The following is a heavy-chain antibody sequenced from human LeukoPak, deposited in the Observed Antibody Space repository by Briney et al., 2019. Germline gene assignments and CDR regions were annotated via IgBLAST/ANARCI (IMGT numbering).Heavy chain of an antibody. Sequence: PSETLSLTCTVSGGSISSYYWSWIRQPPGKGLEWIGYIYYSGSTNYNPSLKSRVTISVDTSKNQFSLKLSSVTAADTAVYYCARDPGASIFGVVNHWFDPWGQGTLVTVSS. CDR2: IYYSGST. CDR1: GGSISSYY. J-gene: IGHJ5*02. V-gene: IGHV4-59*01. CDR3: ARDPGASIFGVVNHWFDP. D-gene: IGHD3-3*01.